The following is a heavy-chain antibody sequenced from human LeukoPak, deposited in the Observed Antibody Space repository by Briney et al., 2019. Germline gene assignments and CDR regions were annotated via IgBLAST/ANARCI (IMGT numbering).Heavy chain of an antibody. V-gene: IGHV3-23*01. CDR3: AKSFGPVIAAAGTGAD. J-gene: IGHJ4*02. CDR2: ISGSGTNT. D-gene: IGHD6-13*01. CDR1: GFTFRSYA. Sequence: GGSLRLSCVASGFTFRSYAMTWVRQAPGKGLEWVSVISGSGTNTDYADSVKGRFTISRDNSKNTLYLQMNSRRAEDTAVYYCAKSFGPVIAAAGTGADWGQGTLVTVSS.